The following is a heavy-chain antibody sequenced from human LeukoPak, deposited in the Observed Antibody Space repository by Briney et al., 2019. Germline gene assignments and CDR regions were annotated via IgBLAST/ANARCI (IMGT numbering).Heavy chain of an antibody. CDR3: NMITFGGVIVYYFDY. CDR1: GYTFTSYA. V-gene: IGHV1-3*01. D-gene: IGHD3-16*02. Sequence: GASVKVSCKASGYTFTSYAMHWVRQAPGQGLEWMGWINAGNGNTKYSQKFQGRVTITRDTSASTAYMELSSLRSEDTAVYYCNMITFGGVIVYYFDYWGQGTLVTVSS. J-gene: IGHJ4*02. CDR2: INAGNGNT.